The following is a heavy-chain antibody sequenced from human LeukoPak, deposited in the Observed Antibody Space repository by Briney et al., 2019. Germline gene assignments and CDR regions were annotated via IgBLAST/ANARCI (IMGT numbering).Heavy chain of an antibody. J-gene: IGHJ4*02. V-gene: IGHV4-59*01. Sequence: SETLSLTCTVSGGSISSYYWSWIRQPPGKGLEWIGYIYYSGSTNYNPSLKSRVTISVDTSKNQFSLKLSSVTAADTAVYFCARGILRDYYDSSGFYHRGGVGYWGQGTLVTVSS. CDR1: GGSISSYY. CDR3: ARGILRDYYDSSGFYHRGGVGY. D-gene: IGHD3-22*01. CDR2: IYYSGST.